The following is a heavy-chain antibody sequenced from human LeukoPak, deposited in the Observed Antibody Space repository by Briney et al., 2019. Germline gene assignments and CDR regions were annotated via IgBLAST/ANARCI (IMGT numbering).Heavy chain of an antibody. V-gene: IGHV3-23*01. CDR2: ISGSGGST. CDR1: GFSFSSYA. D-gene: IGHD2-2*01. Sequence: PGGSLRLSCAASGFSFSSYAMSWVRQAPGKGLEWVSAISGSGGSTYFADSVKGRFTISRDNSKNTLYLQMTSLRAEDTAVYSCAKPGGQSQLLYYFDYWGQGTLVTVSS. CDR3: AKPGGQSQLLYYFDY. J-gene: IGHJ4*02.